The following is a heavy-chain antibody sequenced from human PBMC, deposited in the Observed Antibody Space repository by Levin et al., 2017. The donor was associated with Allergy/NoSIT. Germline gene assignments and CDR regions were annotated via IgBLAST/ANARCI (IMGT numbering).Heavy chain of an antibody. Sequence: ETLSLTCAASGFTVRANYMSWVRQAPGKGLEWISVIDNSGRTHYADSVKGRFTISRDDSKNTVYLQMNSLRAEDTAVFYCARGVVTTGDHWGQGTLVTVSS. CDR2: IDNSGRT. V-gene: IGHV3-66*02. D-gene: IGHD4-17*01. CDR3: ARGVVTTGDH. CDR1: GFTVRANY. J-gene: IGHJ4*02.